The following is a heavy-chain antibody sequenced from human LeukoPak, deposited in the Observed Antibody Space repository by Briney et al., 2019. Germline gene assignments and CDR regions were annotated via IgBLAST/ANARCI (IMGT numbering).Heavy chain of an antibody. CDR1: GGSISSYY. J-gene: IGHJ5*02. CDR2: IYYSGST. CDR3: ARDGGLNYYDSSGYYPNWFDP. Sequence: PSETLSLTCTVSGGSISSYYWSWIRQPPGKGLEWIGYIYYSGSTNYNPSLKSRVTISVDTSKNQFSLKLSSVTAADTGVYYCARDGGLNYYDSSGYYPNWFDPWGQGTLVTVSS. D-gene: IGHD3-22*01. V-gene: IGHV4-59*01.